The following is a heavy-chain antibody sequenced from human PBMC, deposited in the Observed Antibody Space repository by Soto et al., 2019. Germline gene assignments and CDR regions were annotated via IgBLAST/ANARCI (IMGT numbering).Heavy chain of an antibody. CDR2: IIPILGIA. D-gene: IGHD5-12*01. CDR1: GGTFSSYT. CDR3: ARDDVRYDYYYYGMDV. Sequence: QVQLVQSGAEVKKPGSSVKVSCKASGGTFSSYTISWVRQAPGQGLEWMGRIIPILGIANYAQKFQGRVTITXXKXTXXAYMELSSLRSEDTAVYYCARDDVRYDYYYYGMDVWGQGTTVTVSS. V-gene: IGHV1-69*08. J-gene: IGHJ6*02.